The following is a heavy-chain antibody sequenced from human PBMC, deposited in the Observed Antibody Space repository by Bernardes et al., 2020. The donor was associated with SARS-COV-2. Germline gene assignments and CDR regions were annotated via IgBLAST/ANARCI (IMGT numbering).Heavy chain of an antibody. V-gene: IGHV4-34*01. J-gene: IGHJ4*02. D-gene: IGHD3-16*01. CDR3: ARGKIVRGEVYFDY. CDR2: INHSGST. Sequence: SETLSLTCAVYGGSFSGYYWSWIRQPPGKGLEWIGEINHSGSTNYNPSLKSRVTISVDTSKNQFSLKLSSVTAADTAVYYCARGKIVRGEVYFDYWGQGTLVTVSS. CDR1: GGSFSGYY.